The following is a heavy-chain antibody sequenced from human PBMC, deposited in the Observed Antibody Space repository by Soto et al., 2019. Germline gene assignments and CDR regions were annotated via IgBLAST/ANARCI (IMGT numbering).Heavy chain of an antibody. CDR2: IYTSGST. CDR3: AGDGSWSSGMDV. Sequence: QVQLQESGPGLVKPSETLSLTCTVSGGSISSYQWSWIRQPAGKGLEWIGRIYTSGSTNYNPSLKSRVTMSVDTSKKQFYLKLSSVTAADTAVYYCAGDGSWSSGMDVWGQGTTVTVSS. J-gene: IGHJ6*02. V-gene: IGHV4-4*07. D-gene: IGHD6-13*01. CDR1: GGSISSYQ.